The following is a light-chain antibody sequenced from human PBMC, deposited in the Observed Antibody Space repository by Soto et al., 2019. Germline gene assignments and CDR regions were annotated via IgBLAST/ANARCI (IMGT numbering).Light chain of an antibody. CDR3: MQALQTPRT. J-gene: IGKJ1*01. Sequence: DIVMTQSPLSLPVTPGEPASISCRSSQSLLHSNGYNYLDWYLQKPGQSPQLLIYLGSNRASGVSDRVSWRGISKNFSLEIKRGGGEDVGVYYCMQALQTPRTFGQGTKVEIK. CDR1: QSLLHSNGYNY. V-gene: IGKV2-28*01. CDR2: LGS.